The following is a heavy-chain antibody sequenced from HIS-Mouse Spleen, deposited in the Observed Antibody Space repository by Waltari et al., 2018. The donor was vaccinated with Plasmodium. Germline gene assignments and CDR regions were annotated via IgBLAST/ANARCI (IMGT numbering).Heavy chain of an antibody. Sequence: QVQLVESGGGGVQLGRSLRLSCSASGFTFSSYAMHWVRQAPGKGLEWVAVISYDGSNKYYADSVKGRFTISRDNSKNTLYLQMNSLRAEDTAVYYCARDRRLAFDYWGQGTLVTVSS. D-gene: IGHD2-15*01. V-gene: IGHV3-30-3*01. CDR3: ARDRRLAFDY. J-gene: IGHJ4*02. CDR2: ISYDGSNK. CDR1: GFTFSSYA.